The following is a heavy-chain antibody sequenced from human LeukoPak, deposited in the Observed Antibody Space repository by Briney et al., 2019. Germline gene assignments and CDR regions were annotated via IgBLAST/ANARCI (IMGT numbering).Heavy chain of an antibody. J-gene: IGHJ5*02. D-gene: IGHD3-9*01. CDR1: GFTFSSYS. CDR3: ARDGDYDILTGTPRPPWFDP. Sequence: GGSLRLSCAASGFTFSSYSMNWVRQAPGKGLEWVSYISSSSSTIYYADSVKGRFTISRDNAKNSLYLQMNSLRAEDTAVYYCARDGDYDILTGTPRPPWFDPWGQGTLVTVSS. V-gene: IGHV3-48*04. CDR2: ISSSSSTI.